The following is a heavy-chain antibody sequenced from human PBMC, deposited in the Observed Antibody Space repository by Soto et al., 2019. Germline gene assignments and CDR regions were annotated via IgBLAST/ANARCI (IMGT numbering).Heavy chain of an antibody. J-gene: IGHJ5*02. D-gene: IGHD4-17*01. CDR3: ARNSFALRKNHCFDH. V-gene: IGHV4-39*01. CDR2: IFYLGSS. Sequence: SETLSLTCTVSGDSIISSDFYWGWVRQPPGKGLEWIGSIFYLGSSYYNPSLKSRVTMSVDTSKNQFSLRLRSVTAADTALYFCARNSFALRKNHCFDHWAHGILVTVCS. CDR1: GDSIISSDFY.